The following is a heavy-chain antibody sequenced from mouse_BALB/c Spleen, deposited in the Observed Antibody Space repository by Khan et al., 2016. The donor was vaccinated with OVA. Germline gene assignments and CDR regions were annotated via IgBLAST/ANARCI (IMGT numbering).Heavy chain of an antibody. CDR3: ARMARK. CDR1: GFTIKDNY. CDR2: INPPNGST. J-gene: IGHJ2*01. V-gene: IGHV14-3*02. Sequence: VQLKQSGADLVKPGATVKLSCTASGFTIKDNYMHWLNQWPEQSLEWIGRINPPNGSTKYDPKFQGKATITADTSSNTAYLQLSSLTSEDTAVYYCARMARKWGKGTTLTVSS.